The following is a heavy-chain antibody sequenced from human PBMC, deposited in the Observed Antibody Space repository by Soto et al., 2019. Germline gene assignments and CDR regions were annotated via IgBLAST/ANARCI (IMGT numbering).Heavy chain of an antibody. Sequence: PSETLSLTCTVSGGSISSGGYYWSWIRQHPGKGLEWIGYIYYSGSTYYNPSLKSRVTISVDTSKNQFSLKLSSVTAVDTAVYYCARKNGVLDAFDIWGRGTMVTVSS. CDR3: ARKNGVLDAFDI. V-gene: IGHV4-31*03. CDR1: GGSISSGGYY. J-gene: IGHJ3*02. D-gene: IGHD4-17*01. CDR2: IYYSGST.